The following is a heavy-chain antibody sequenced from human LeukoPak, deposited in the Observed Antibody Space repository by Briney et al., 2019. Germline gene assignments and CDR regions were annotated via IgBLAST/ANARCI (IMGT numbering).Heavy chain of an antibody. CDR3: ARTKPPCTSCLLLDY. CDR1: GYTFTGYY. D-gene: IGHD2-2*01. CDR2: INPNSGGT. J-gene: IGHJ4*02. Sequence: ASVKVSCKASGYTFTGYYIHWLRQAPGQGLEWMGWINPNSGGTIYAQKFQGPVTMSRDTSITTAYMELNRLISDDTAVYYCARTKPPCTSCLLLDYWGQGTLVTVSS. V-gene: IGHV1-2*02.